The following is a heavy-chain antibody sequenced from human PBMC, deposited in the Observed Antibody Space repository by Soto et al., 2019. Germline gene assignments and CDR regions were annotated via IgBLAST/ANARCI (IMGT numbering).Heavy chain of an antibody. Sequence: QVQLVESGGGLVKPGGSLRLSCAASGFTFSDYYMSWIRQAPGKGLEWVSYISSSSSYTNYADSVKGRFTISRDNAKNSLYLQMNSLRAEDTAVYYCARLSLYGDYDYFDYWGQGTLVTVSS. CDR2: ISSSSSYT. D-gene: IGHD4-17*01. J-gene: IGHJ4*02. CDR1: GFTFSDYY. CDR3: ARLSLYGDYDYFDY. V-gene: IGHV3-11*06.